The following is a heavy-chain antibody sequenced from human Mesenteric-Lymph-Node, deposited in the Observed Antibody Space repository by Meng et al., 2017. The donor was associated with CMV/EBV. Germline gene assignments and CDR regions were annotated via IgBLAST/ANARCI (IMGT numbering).Heavy chain of an antibody. CDR1: GFTYSNYG. CDR3: AKDVPSWTFDI. D-gene: IGHD1-1*01. J-gene: IGHJ3*02. CDR2: IRYDGSNK. Sequence: GESLKISCAASGFTYSNYGMHWVRQAPGKGLEWVAFIRYDGSNKYHTDSVKGRFTISRDNSKNTLYLQMNSLRAEDTGVYYCAKDVPSWTFDIWGQGTMVTVSS. V-gene: IGHV3-30*02.